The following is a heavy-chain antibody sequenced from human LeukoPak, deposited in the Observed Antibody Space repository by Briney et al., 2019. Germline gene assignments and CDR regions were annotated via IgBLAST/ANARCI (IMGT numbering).Heavy chain of an antibody. Sequence: SVTLSLTCTVSGDSISSGSYYWTWIRQPAGKGLEWIGRIYTSGSTNYNPSLRSRVTISLDTSKNQFSLKLSSVTAADSAVYYCAYGPNWNYYYYYYMDVWGIGTAVTVSS. D-gene: IGHD1-1*01. J-gene: IGHJ6*03. CDR3: AYGPNWNYYYYYYMDV. CDR1: GDSISSGSYY. V-gene: IGHV4-61*02. CDR2: IYTSGST.